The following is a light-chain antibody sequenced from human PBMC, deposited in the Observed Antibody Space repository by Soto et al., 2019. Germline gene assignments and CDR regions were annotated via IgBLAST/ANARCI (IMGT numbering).Light chain of an antibody. Sequence: QSALTQPASVSGSPAQSIAISCTGTSSDVGGYTYVSWFQQHPGIAPKLIIYDVSHRPSGVSDRFSGSKSGNTASLTISWLQAEDEADYYCSSYTSTSTYVFGTGTKLTVL. CDR1: SSDVGGYTY. J-gene: IGLJ1*01. V-gene: IGLV2-14*03. CDR3: SSYTSTSTYV. CDR2: DVS.